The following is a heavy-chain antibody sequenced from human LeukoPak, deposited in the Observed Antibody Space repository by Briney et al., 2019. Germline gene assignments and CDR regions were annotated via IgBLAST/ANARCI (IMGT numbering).Heavy chain of an antibody. Sequence: GGSLRLSCAASRFTFSSYGMYWVRQAPDKGLEWVAFILYDGNNKYYADSVKGRFTVSRDNSKNTLYLQMNSLRAEDTALYYCARAVSTIGQYYYYGMDVWGQGTTVTVSS. D-gene: IGHD2-8*01. CDR2: ILYDGNNK. V-gene: IGHV3-33*07. J-gene: IGHJ6*02. CDR3: ARAVSTIGQYYYYGMDV. CDR1: RFTFSSYG.